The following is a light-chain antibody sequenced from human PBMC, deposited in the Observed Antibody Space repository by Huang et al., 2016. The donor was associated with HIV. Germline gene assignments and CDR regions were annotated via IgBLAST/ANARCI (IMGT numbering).Light chain of an antibody. J-gene: IGKJ3*01. CDR1: QNIKKY. CDR3: QQSYSTLLFT. V-gene: IGKV1-39*01. Sequence: DIQMTQSPSSLSASVGVRVTITCRASQNIKKYLNWYQQKPGKAPKLLSYGASSLQSGVPARFSGSGSGTDFTLTISSLQPEDFATYYCQQSYSTLLFTFGPGTKVDI. CDR2: GAS.